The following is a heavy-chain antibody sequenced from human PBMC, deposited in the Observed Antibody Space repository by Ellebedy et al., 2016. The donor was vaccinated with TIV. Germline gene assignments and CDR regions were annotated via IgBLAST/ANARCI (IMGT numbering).Heavy chain of an antibody. CDR3: AKDRGSGYDFKIDY. D-gene: IGHD5-12*01. J-gene: IGHJ4*02. Sequence: SVKGRFTIPRDNSKKTLYLQMNSLRTEDTALYYCAKDRGSGYDFKIDYWGQGTQVTVSS. V-gene: IGHV3-30*02.